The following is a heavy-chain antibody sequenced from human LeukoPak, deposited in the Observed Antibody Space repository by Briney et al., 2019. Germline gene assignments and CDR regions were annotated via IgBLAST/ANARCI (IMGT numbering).Heavy chain of an antibody. J-gene: IGHJ4*02. CDR1: GFTFSSYW. CDR3: AKVSNYDSSGYYYGSYYFDY. CDR2: ISGSGGST. V-gene: IGHV3-23*01. D-gene: IGHD3-22*01. Sequence: PGGSLRLSCAASGFTFSSYWMSWVRQAPGKGLEWVSAISGSGGSTYYADSVKGRFTISRDNSKNTLYLQMNSLRAEDTAVYYCAKVSNYDSSGYYYGSYYFDYWGQGTLVTVSS.